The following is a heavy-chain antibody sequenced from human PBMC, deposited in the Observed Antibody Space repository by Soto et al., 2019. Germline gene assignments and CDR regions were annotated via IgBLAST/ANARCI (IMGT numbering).Heavy chain of an antibody. Sequence: GGALRLSCAASGFTFSSYWMHWVRQDAGKGLLWVSSIKTDGTVTQYADSVKCRFTVSRDNAKNTLYLQMNSLRAEDTAVYYCARDKRDLRFLEWSYYFDYWGQGT. CDR2: IKTDGTVT. CDR3: ARDKRDLRFLEWSYYFDY. J-gene: IGHJ4*02. CDR1: GFTFSSYW. D-gene: IGHD3-3*01. V-gene: IGHV3-74*03.